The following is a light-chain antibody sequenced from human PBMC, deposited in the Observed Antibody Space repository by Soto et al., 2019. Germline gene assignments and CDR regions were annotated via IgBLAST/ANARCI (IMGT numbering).Light chain of an antibody. CDR2: EVS. CDR1: SSDGGGYNY. Sequence: QTVLTQPSCASWSPGQSITISCTGTSSDGGGYNYVSWYQQHPGKAPKRMIYEVSNRPSGVSNRFSGSKSGNTASLTISGLQAEDEADYYCSSYTSSSTLYVFGTGTQVTVL. V-gene: IGLV2-14*01. CDR3: SSYTSSSTLYV. J-gene: IGLJ1*01.